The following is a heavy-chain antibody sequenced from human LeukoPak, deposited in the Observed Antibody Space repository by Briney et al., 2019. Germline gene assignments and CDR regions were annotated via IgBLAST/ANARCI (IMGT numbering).Heavy chain of an antibody. D-gene: IGHD2-2*02. CDR2: IYTSGST. CDR3: AREGLYCSSTSCYTSWFDP. Sequence: PSETLSLTCTVSGGSISSYYWSWIRQPAGKGLEWIGCIYTSGSTNYNPSLKSRVTMSVDTSKNQFSLKLSSVTAADTAVYYCAREGLYCSSTSCYTSWFDPWGQGTLVTVSS. V-gene: IGHV4-4*07. J-gene: IGHJ5*02. CDR1: GGSISSYY.